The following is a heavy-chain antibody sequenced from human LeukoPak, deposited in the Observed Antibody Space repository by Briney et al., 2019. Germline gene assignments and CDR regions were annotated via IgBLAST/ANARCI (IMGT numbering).Heavy chain of an antibody. CDR3: AKVRMWGYSNYEGYFDY. CDR2: INPDDKSA. D-gene: IGHD4-11*01. CDR1: GFTFSKYW. V-gene: IGHV3-74*01. Sequence: PGGSLRLSCAASGFTFSKYWLHWLRQAPEKGLVWVSRINPDDKSASYADSVKGRFTIARDDARKTLYLQMNSLRAEDTAVYYCAKVRMWGYSNYEGYFDYWGQGTLVTVSS. J-gene: IGHJ4*02.